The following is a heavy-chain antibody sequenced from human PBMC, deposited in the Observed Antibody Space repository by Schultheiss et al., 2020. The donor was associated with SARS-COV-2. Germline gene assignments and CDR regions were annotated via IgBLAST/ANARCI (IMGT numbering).Heavy chain of an antibody. J-gene: IGHJ4*02. Sequence: GGSLRLSCAASGFIFSGSAMHWVRQASGKGLELVGRIRSKANNYATTYVASVQGRFTISRDDSKNTAYLQMNSLKAEDTAMYYCTHHGHTYGLFDSWGQGTLVTVSS. CDR2: IRSKANNYAT. D-gene: IGHD5-18*01. CDR1: GFIFSGSA. CDR3: THHGHTYGLFDS. V-gene: IGHV3-73*01.